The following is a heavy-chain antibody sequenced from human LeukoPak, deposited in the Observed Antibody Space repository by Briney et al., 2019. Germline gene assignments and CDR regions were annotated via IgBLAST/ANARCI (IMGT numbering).Heavy chain of an antibody. J-gene: IGHJ4*02. CDR1: GGSFSGYY. V-gene: IGHV4-34*01. CDR3: ARGLRYSSSWYYLFDY. CDR2: INHSGST. Sequence: SETLSLTCAVYGGSFSGYYWSWIRQPPGKGLEWIGEINHSGSTNYNPSLKSRVTISVDTSKNQFSLKLSSVTAADTAVYYCARGLRYSSSWYYLFDYWGQGTLVTASS. D-gene: IGHD6-13*01.